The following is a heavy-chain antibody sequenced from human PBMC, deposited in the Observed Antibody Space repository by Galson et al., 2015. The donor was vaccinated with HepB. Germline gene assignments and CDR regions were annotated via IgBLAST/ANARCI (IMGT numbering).Heavy chain of an antibody. D-gene: IGHD5-18*01. J-gene: IGHJ4*02. CDR1: GGSISSYY. V-gene: IGHV4-59*01. CDR2: IYYSGST. CDR3: ARVGKDTAMVPRNYYFDY. Sequence: QVQLQESGPGLVKPSETLSLTCTVSGGSISSYYWSWIRQPPGKGLEWIGYIYYSGSTNYNPSLKSRVTISVDTSKNQFSLKLSSVTAADTAVYYCARVGKDTAMVPRNYYFDYWGQGTLVTVSS.